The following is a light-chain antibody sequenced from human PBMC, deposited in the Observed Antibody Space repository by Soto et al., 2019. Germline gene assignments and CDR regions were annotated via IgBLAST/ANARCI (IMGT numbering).Light chain of an antibody. J-gene: IGKJ3*01. V-gene: IGKV1-9*01. CDR3: QQLDSYPFT. CDR1: QGISTF. CDR2: AAS. Sequence: DIQLTQSPSFLSAAVGDRVTITCRASQGISTFLAWYQQKPGKAPKLLIYAASTLRNGVPSRFSGSGSGTEFTLTISSLQPEDFATYSCQQLDSYPFTFGPGTKVDIK.